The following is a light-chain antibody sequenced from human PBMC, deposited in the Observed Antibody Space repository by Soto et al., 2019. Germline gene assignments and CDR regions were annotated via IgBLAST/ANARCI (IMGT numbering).Light chain of an antibody. J-gene: IGKJ1*01. CDR3: QHYGSSQT. CDR2: NTA. V-gene: IGKV3-20*01. CDR1: QRVSSNQ. Sequence: VLTQSLGTLSLSAGERGSLSCRASQRVSSNQLAWYQQKPGQPPRLLLYNTASRATGIPDRFSGSWSGTDFTLSICRLEPDDFALYCSQHYGSSQTFGQGT.